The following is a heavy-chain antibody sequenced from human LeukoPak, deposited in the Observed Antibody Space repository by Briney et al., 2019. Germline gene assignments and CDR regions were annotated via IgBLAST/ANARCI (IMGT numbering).Heavy chain of an antibody. Sequence: GASVKLSCKASGDIFNNYAINWVRQAPGQGLEWMGWIIPIFATANYAQKFQGRVTITADKSTIRAYMELSSLRSEDTAVYYCARDGSGSTHYYGMDVWGKGTTVTASP. V-gene: IGHV1-69*06. J-gene: IGHJ6*04. CDR3: ARDGSGSTHYYGMDV. CDR1: GDIFNNYA. D-gene: IGHD3-10*01. CDR2: IIPIFATA.